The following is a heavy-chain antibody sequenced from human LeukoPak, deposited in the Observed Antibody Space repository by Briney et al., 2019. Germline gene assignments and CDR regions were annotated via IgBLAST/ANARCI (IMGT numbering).Heavy chain of an antibody. Sequence: ASVKVSCKASGYTFTGYYMHWVRQAPGQGLEWMGWINPNSGGTNYAQKFQGRVTMTRDTSISTAYMELSRLRSDDTAVYYCAREQLYYYGSGSVDPWGQGTLVTVSS. CDR1: GYTFTGYY. J-gene: IGHJ5*02. CDR3: AREQLYYYGSGSVDP. V-gene: IGHV1-2*02. CDR2: INPNSGGT. D-gene: IGHD3-10*01.